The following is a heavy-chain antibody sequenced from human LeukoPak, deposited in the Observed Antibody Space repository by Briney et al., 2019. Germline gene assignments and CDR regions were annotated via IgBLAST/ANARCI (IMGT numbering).Heavy chain of an antibody. Sequence: GGSLRLSCAASGFTFSDYYMSWIRQAPGKGLEWVSYISSSGSTIYYADSVKGRFTISRDNAKNSLYLQMNSLRAEDTAVYYCARDPITFGGVTPSVGYFDYWGQGTLVTVSS. V-gene: IGHV3-11*01. CDR1: GFTFSDYY. CDR3: ARDPITFGGVTPSVGYFDY. J-gene: IGHJ4*02. D-gene: IGHD3-16*01. CDR2: ISSSGSTI.